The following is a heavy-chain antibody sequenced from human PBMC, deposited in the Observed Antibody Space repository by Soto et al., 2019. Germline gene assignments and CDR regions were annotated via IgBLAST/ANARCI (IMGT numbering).Heavy chain of an antibody. CDR2: IIPIFGTA. CDR1: GGTFSSYA. D-gene: IGHD6-13*01. V-gene: IGHV1-69*12. Sequence: QVQLVQSGAEVKKPGSSVKVSCKASGGTFSSYAISWVRQAPGQGLEWMGGIIPIFGTANYAQKFQGRVTVTADESTSTGYMELSSLRSEDTAVYYCARASSTSSTDDWYFDLWGRGTLVTVSS. CDR3: ARASSTSSTDDWYFDL. J-gene: IGHJ2*01.